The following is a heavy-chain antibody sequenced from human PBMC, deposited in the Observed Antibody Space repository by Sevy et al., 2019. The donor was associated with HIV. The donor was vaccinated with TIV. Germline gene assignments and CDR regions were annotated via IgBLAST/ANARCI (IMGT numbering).Heavy chain of an antibody. D-gene: IGHD3-3*02. V-gene: IGHV3-30*02. CDR2: IRYDGRNK. CDR3: AKDILRSGMDV. Sequence: GGSLRLSCAASGFTFSSYGMHWVRQAPGKGLEWVAFIRYDGRNKYYADSVKGRFTISRDNSKNTLYLQMNSLRAEDTAVYYCAKDILRSGMDVWGQGTTVTVSS. J-gene: IGHJ6*02. CDR1: GFTFSSYG.